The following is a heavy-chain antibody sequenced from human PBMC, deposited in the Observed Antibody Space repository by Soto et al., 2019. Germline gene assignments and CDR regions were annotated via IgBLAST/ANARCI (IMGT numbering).Heavy chain of an antibody. Sequence: ASVKVSCKASGYTFTSYGISWVRQAPGQGLEWMGWISAYNGNTNYAQKLQGRVTMTTDTSTSTAYMELRSLRSDDTAVYYCASGIAVAGTPQGWFDPWGQGTLVTAPQ. CDR3: ASGIAVAGTPQGWFDP. V-gene: IGHV1-18*01. CDR2: ISAYNGNT. CDR1: GYTFTSYG. J-gene: IGHJ5*02. D-gene: IGHD6-19*01.